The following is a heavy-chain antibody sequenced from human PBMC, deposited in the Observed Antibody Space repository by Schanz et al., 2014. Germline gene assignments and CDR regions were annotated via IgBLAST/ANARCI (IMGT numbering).Heavy chain of an antibody. Sequence: VQLVESGGGFVQPGGSLGLSCVVSGFTVSSDHMSWVRQAPGKGLEWVSVIYSGIGAYYADSVKDRFTVSRDNSKNTVYLQMNRLRAEDTAVYYCAKDSTHIDIVLVPTAIDYWGQGTLVTVSS. CDR1: GFTVSSDH. V-gene: IGHV3-66*01. CDR2: IYSGIGA. D-gene: IGHD2-2*01. J-gene: IGHJ4*02. CDR3: AKDSTHIDIVLVPTAIDY.